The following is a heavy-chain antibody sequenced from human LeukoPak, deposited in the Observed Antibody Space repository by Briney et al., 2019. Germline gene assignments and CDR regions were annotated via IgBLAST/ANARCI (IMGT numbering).Heavy chain of an antibody. V-gene: IGHV3-23*01. CDR2: ITNRGDDT. CDR3: AKGSAPSRPYHFDF. J-gene: IGHJ4*02. Sequence: PGESLRLSCAASEFTFSRYAMSWLSQAPGRGLEWVAAITNRGDDTWYADSVKGRFTISRDNSRNTLFLQMNSLRAEDMAVYYCAKGSAPSRPYHFDFWGQGSLVTVSS. D-gene: IGHD2-15*01. CDR1: EFTFSRYA.